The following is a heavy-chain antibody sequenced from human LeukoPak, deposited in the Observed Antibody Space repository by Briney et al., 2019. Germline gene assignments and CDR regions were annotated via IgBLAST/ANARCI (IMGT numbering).Heavy chain of an antibody. CDR3: ARGSDDFWSGYSPSY. Sequence: GASVNVSCKASGYTFNDYYMHWVRQAPGQGVEGMGWINPNSGGTNYAQKFQGRATMTSDTSISTAYMELSRLRSDDTAVDYCARGSDDFWSGYSPSYWGQGTLVTVSS. CDR2: INPNSGGT. V-gene: IGHV1-2*02. CDR1: GYTFNDYY. D-gene: IGHD3-3*01. J-gene: IGHJ4*02.